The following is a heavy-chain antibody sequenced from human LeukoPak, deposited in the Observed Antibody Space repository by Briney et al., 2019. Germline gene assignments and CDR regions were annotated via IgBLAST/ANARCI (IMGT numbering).Heavy chain of an antibody. Sequence: VASVKVSCKASGGTFSSYAISWVRQAPGQGLEWMGGIIPIFGTANYAQKFQGRVTITADESTSTAYMELSSLRSEDTAVYYCARIYLGESLDYWGQGTLVTVSS. CDR2: IIPIFGTA. D-gene: IGHD3-10*01. V-gene: IGHV1-69*13. J-gene: IGHJ4*02. CDR1: GGTFSSYA. CDR3: ARIYLGESLDY.